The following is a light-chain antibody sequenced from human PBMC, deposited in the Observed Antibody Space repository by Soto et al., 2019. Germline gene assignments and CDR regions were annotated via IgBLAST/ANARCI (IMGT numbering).Light chain of an antibody. CDR1: QSVSTNY. V-gene: IGKV3-20*01. Sequence: EIVLTQSPGTLSLSPGERATLSCRASQSVSTNYLAWYQQKPGQAPRLVIYGASSRATGIPDNFSGSGSGTDFTLTINRLEPEDFAVYYCQQYGSSPRTFGQGTKVEIK. J-gene: IGKJ1*01. CDR2: GAS. CDR3: QQYGSSPRT.